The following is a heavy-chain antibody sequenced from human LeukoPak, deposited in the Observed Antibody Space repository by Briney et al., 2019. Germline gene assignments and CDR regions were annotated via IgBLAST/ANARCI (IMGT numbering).Heavy chain of an antibody. CDR1: GFTFSSYS. D-gene: IGHD3-10*01. Sequence: GGSLRLSCAASGFTFSSYSMNWVRQAPGKGLEWISSISTSSIYIYYADSLKGRFTISRDNAKNSLYLQMSSLRAEDTAMYYCARSLWFGDSNLDYWGQGTLVTVSS. CDR2: ISTSSIYI. J-gene: IGHJ4*02. CDR3: ARSLWFGDSNLDY. V-gene: IGHV3-21*01.